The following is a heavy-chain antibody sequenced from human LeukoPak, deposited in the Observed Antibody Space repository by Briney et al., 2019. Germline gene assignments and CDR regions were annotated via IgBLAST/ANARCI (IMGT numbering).Heavy chain of an antibody. CDR3: ARDYSYYYGSGSSVNWFDP. J-gene: IGHJ5*02. CDR2: IDPNSGGT. Sequence: ASVKVSCKASGYTFTGYYMHWVRQAPGQGLEWMGWIDPNSGGTNYAQKFQGRVTMTRDTSISTAYMELSRLRSDDTAVYYCARDYSYYYGSGSSVNWFDPWGQGTLVTVPS. D-gene: IGHD3-10*01. CDR1: GYTFTGYY. V-gene: IGHV1-2*02.